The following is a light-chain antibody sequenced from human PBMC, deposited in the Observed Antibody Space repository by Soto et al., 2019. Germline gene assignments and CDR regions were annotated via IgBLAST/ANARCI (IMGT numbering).Light chain of an antibody. V-gene: IGKV1-5*03. CDR1: QSITRW. CDR2: ETS. Sequence: DVQMTQSPSTLSASVRDRVTMTCRASQSITRWLAWYQQKPGKAPTLLIYETSSLEDGVPSRFTGSGSGTEFSLTITSLQPEDFASYYCQQYKDYWTFGQGTKVDIK. CDR3: QQYKDYWT. J-gene: IGKJ1*01.